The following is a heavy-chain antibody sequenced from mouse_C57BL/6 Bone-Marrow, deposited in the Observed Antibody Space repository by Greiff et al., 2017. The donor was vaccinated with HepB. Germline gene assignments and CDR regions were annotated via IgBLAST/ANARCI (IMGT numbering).Heavy chain of an antibody. CDR1: GFTFSDYG. V-gene: IGHV5-17*01. J-gene: IGHJ4*01. Sequence: EVQLVESGGGLVKPGGSLKLSCAASGFTFSDYGMHWVRQAPEKGLEWVAYISSGSSTIYYADTVKGRFTISRDNANNTLFLQMTSLRSEDTAMYYCARRWLYAMDYWGQGTSVTVSS. CDR3: ARRWLYAMDY. CDR2: ISSGSSTI. D-gene: IGHD2-3*01.